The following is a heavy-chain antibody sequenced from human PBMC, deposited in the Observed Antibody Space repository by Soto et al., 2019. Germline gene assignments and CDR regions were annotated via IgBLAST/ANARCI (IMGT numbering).Heavy chain of an antibody. CDR3: ARDNILGILYGGMDV. D-gene: IGHD3-3*01. Sequence: SETLSLTCTVSCGSISSGDYYWSWIRQPPGKGLEWIGYIYYSGSTYYNPSLKSRVTISVDAPKNQFSLKLSSVTAADTAVYYCARDNILGILYGGMDVWGQGTTVTVSS. CDR2: IYYSGST. V-gene: IGHV4-30-4*01. CDR1: CGSISSGDYY. J-gene: IGHJ6*02.